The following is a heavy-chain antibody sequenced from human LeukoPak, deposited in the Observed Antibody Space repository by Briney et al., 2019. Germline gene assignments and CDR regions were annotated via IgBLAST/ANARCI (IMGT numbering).Heavy chain of an antibody. V-gene: IGHV4-34*01. CDR2: INHSGST. J-gene: IGHJ4*02. D-gene: IGHD2-15*01. CDR3: ARGLDPVVVVAATPLYYFDY. Sequence: SETLSLTCAVYGGSFSGYYWSWIRQPPGKGLEWIGEINHSGSTNYNPSLKSRVTISVDTSKNQFSLKLSSVTAADTAVYYCARGLDPVVVVAATPLYYFDYWGQGTLVTVSS. CDR1: GGSFSGYY.